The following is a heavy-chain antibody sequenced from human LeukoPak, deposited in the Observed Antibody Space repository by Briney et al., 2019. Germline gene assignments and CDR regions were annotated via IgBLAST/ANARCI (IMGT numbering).Heavy chain of an antibody. V-gene: IGHV4-34*01. CDR2: INHSGST. D-gene: IGHD2-15*01. J-gene: IGHJ4*02. Sequence: PSETLSLTCAVYGGSFSGYYWGWIRQPPGKGLEWIWEINHSGSTNYNPSPKSRVTISVDTSKHKFSLKLSSVTAADTAVYYCARTTHCSGGSCYSRFDYWGQGTLVTVSS. CDR3: ARTTHCSGGSCYSRFDY. CDR1: GGSFSGYY.